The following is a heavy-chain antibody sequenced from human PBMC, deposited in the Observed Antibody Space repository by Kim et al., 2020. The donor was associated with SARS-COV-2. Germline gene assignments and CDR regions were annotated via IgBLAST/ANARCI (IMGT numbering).Heavy chain of an antibody. CDR3: AKSVVHTRTFDS. CDR2: IGPAGGAT. J-gene: IGHJ4*02. D-gene: IGHD3-10*02. Sequence: GGSLRLSCAASGFTFRSYTMTWVRQAPGRGLQWVSTIGPAGGATYYVDSVKGRFTISRDNSRDTVSLQMTSLRAEDTAVYFCAKSVVHTRTFDSWGQGTLVIVS. CDR1: GFTFRSYT. V-gene: IGHV3-23*01.